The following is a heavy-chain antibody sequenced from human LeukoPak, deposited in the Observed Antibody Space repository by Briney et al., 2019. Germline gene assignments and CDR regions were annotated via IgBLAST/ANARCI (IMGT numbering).Heavy chain of an antibody. D-gene: IGHD3-10*01. J-gene: IGHJ4*02. CDR3: AGGYYYGSGSYHKPLDY. V-gene: IGHV1-2*06. CDR2: INPNSGGT. CDR1: GYTFTNYG. Sequence: ASVKVSCKASGYTFTNYGINWVRQAPGQGLEWMGRINPNSGGTNYAQKFQGRVTMTRDTSISTAYMELSRLRSDDTAVYYCAGGYYYGSGSYHKPLDYWGQGTLVTVSS.